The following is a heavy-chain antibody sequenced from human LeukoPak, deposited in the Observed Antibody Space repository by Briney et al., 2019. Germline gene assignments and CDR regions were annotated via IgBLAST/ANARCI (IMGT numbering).Heavy chain of an antibody. CDR1: GGSISGYY. J-gene: IGHJ4*02. CDR2: IYYSGSA. CDR3: ARVGYYGSGSRDY. D-gene: IGHD3-10*01. V-gene: IGHV4-59*12. Sequence: SETLSLTCTVSGGSISGYYWSWIRQPPGKGLEWIGYIYYSGSANYNPSLKSRVTISVDTSKNQFSLKLSSVTAADTAVYYCARVGYYGSGSRDYWGQGTLVTVSS.